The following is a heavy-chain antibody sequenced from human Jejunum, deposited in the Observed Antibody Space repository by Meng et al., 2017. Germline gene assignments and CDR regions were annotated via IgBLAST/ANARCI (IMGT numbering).Heavy chain of an antibody. J-gene: IGHJ4*02. V-gene: IGHV4-4*02. D-gene: IGHD2-15*01. CDR1: GDSISSNNR. Sequence: QVQLQESGPGLVRPSGTLTLTCSVSGDSISSNNRWTWVRQPPGGGLEWIGEIYHGGDTNYNPSLTSPVTISVDKSKNQFTLRLNSVTAADTAIYYCARDWGCRDGYCFSGLLEFWGQGILVTVSS. CDR2: IYHGGDT. CDR3: ARDWGCRDGYCFSGLLEF.